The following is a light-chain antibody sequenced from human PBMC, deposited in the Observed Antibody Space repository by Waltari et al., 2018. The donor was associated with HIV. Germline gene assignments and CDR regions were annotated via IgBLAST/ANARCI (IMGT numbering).Light chain of an antibody. V-gene: IGLV2-14*03. CDR3: SSYTSTSTVYV. J-gene: IGLJ1*01. CDR2: AVS. Sequence: QSALTQPASVSGSPGQSITLSCTVTRSDVGGYNSVSWYQLHPGKAPKLMIYAVSNRPSGVSNRFSGSKSDNTASLTISGLQAEDEADYYCSSYTSTSTVYVFGTGTEVTVL. CDR1: RSDVGGYNS.